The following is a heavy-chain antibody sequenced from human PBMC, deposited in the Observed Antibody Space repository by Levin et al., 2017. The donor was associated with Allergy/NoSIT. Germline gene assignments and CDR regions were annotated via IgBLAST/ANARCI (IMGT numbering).Heavy chain of an antibody. Sequence: PGGSLRLSCKASGYTFTNYFIHWVRQAPGQGLEWMGWINPNSGGTDYEQKFQGRVTMTRDTSISTAYMELSSLRSDDTAVYYCARDARYSHTWLHFDYWGQGTLVTVSS. J-gene: IGHJ4*02. CDR3: ARDARYSHTWLHFDY. CDR1: GYTFTNYF. V-gene: IGHV1-2*02. D-gene: IGHD3-16*02. CDR2: INPNSGGT.